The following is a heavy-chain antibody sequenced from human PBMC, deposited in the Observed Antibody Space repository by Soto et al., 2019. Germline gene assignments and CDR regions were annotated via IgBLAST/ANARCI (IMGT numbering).Heavy chain of an antibody. Sequence: GEPLKISCKGSGYSFTSYWIGWVRQMPGKGLEWMGIIYPGDSDTRYSPSFQGQVTISADKSISTAYLQWSSLKALDTAMYYCARSLDSSGWQPFKYWGQGTLVTVSS. CDR2: IYPGDSDT. CDR3: ARSLDSSGWQPFKY. D-gene: IGHD6-19*01. V-gene: IGHV5-51*01. CDR1: GYSFTSYW. J-gene: IGHJ4*02.